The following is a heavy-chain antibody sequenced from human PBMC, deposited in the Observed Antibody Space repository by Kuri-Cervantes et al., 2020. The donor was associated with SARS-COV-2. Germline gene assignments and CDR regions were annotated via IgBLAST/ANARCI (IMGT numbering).Heavy chain of an antibody. Sequence: ASVKVSCKASGYTFTGYYMHWVRQAPGQGLEWMGWINPNSGGTNYAQKFQGRVTMTRDTSISTAYMELSSLRSEDTAVYYGARAPYCGGDCYGGPDYWGQEPWSPSPQ. CDR1: GYTFTGYY. D-gene: IGHD2-21*01. CDR2: INPNSGGT. CDR3: ARAPYCGGDCYGGPDY. J-gene: IGHJ4*01. V-gene: IGHV1-2*02.